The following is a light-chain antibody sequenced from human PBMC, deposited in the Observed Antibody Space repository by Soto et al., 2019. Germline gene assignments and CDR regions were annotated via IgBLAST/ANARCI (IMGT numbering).Light chain of an antibody. V-gene: IGKV3-15*01. CDR3: QQYNNWPRT. CDR2: FAS. CDR1: QSISSD. Sequence: EIVMTQSPATLSVPPGERPTLSCTASQSISSDLAWYQQKPGQAPRLLIYFASTRETGVPARFSGSGSGTEFTLTISSLQSEDFAVYYCQQYNNWPRTFGQGTKVDI. J-gene: IGKJ1*01.